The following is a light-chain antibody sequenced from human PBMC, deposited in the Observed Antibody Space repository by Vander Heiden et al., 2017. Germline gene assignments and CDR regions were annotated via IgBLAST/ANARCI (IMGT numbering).Light chain of an antibody. CDR3: NSRDSSGNHLVV. J-gene: IGLJ2*01. Sequence: SSELTQDPAVSVALGQTGRITCPGDSLRSYYASWYQQKPRQAPVLVIYGKNNRPSGIPDRFSGSSSGNTASLTITGAQAEDEADYYCNSRDSSGNHLVVFGGGTKLTVL. V-gene: IGLV3-19*01. CDR1: SLRSYY. CDR2: GKN.